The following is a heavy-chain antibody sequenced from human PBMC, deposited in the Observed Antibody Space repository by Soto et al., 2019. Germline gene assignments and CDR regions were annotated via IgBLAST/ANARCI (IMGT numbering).Heavy chain of an antibody. CDR1: GGSISSYY. V-gene: IGHV4-59*01. CDR3: ARGYWAVTTSWFDP. D-gene: IGHD4-17*01. CDR2: IYYSGST. J-gene: IGHJ5*02. Sequence: SETLSLTCTVSGGSISSYYWSWIRQPPGKGLEWIGYIYYSGSTNYNPSLKSRVTISVDTSKNQFSLKLSSVTAADTAVYYCARGYWAVTTSWFDPWGQGTLVTVSS.